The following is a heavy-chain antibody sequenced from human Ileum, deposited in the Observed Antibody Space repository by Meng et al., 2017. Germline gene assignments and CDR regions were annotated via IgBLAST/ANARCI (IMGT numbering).Heavy chain of an antibody. CDR1: GGSVSTSDYQ. CDR2: AGT. V-gene: IGHV4-61*08. J-gene: IGHJ4*02. D-gene: IGHD7-27*01. CDR3: ARDHWGSLDY. Sequence: VQLQESGPGLVEPSETLSPICTVSGGSVSTSDYQWGWIRQPPGKGLEWIGYAGTNYNPSLKSRVTISVDTSKRQFSLKLTSVTAADTAVYYCARDHWGSLDYWGQGILVTVSS.